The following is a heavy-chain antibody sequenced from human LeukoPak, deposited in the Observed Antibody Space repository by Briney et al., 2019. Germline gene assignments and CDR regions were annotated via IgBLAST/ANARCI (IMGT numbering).Heavy chain of an antibody. CDR3: ARSYSSSTRNNWFDP. V-gene: IGHV3-48*01. D-gene: IGHD6-13*01. Sequence: TGGSLRLSYAASGFTFSSYSMNWVRQAPGKGLEWVSYISSSSSTIYYADSVKGRFTISRDNAKNSLYLQMNSLRAEDTAVYYCARSYSSSTRNNWFDPWGQGTLVTVSS. CDR2: ISSSSSTI. J-gene: IGHJ5*02. CDR1: GFTFSSYS.